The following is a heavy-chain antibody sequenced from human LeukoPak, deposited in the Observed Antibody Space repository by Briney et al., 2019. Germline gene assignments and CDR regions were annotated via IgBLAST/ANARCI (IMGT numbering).Heavy chain of an antibody. D-gene: IGHD3-10*01. V-gene: IGHV3-30*18. CDR3: AKDLSGH. CDR1: GFTFSSYG. J-gene: IGHJ4*02. Sequence: GGSLRLSCAASGFTFSSYGMHWVRQAPGKGLEWVAVIPYDGSNKYYADSVKGRFTISRDNSKNTLYLQMNSLRAEDTAVYYCAKDLSGHWGQGTLVTVSS. CDR2: IPYDGSNK.